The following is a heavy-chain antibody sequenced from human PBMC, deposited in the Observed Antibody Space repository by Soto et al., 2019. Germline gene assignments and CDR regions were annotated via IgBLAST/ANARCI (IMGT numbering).Heavy chain of an antibody. CDR2: LYTDDTT. D-gene: IGHD6-19*01. V-gene: IGHV3-53*01. CDR1: GFIVSSKY. J-gene: IGHJ4*02. Sequence: EVQLVESGGGLIQPGGSLRLSCAASGFIVSSKYISWVRKAPGKGLELVSILYTDDTTYYADSVKGRFTISRDNSKNTLYLQRNSLRAEDTAVYYCARVGAVAAVDYWGQVTLGTVSS. CDR3: ARVGAVAAVDY.